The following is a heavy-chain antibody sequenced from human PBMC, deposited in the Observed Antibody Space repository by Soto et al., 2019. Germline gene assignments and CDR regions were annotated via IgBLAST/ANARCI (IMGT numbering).Heavy chain of an antibody. CDR1: GFTFSSYG. CDR3: AKEDYGSGSYHYYYGMDV. J-gene: IGHJ6*02. D-gene: IGHD3-10*01. CDR2: ISYDGSNK. Sequence: GGSLRLSCAASGFTFSSYGMHWVRQAPGKGLEWVAVISYDGSNKYYADSVKGRFTISRDNSKNTLYLQMNSLRAEDTAVYYCAKEDYGSGSYHYYYGMDVWGQGTTVTVSS. V-gene: IGHV3-30*18.